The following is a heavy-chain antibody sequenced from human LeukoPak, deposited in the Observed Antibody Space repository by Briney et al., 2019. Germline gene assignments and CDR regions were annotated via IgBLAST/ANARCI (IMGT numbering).Heavy chain of an antibody. Sequence: ASVKVSCKASGYTFSNYYMHWVRQAPGQGLEWMGIINPSGGSTSYEQKFQGRVTMTRDTSTSTVYMEMSSLTSEDTAVYYCARRYCSGGSCYSCLDYWGLGTLVTVSS. CDR1: GYTFSNYY. CDR2: INPSGGST. V-gene: IGHV1-46*01. D-gene: IGHD2-15*01. J-gene: IGHJ4*02. CDR3: ARRYCSGGSCYSCLDY.